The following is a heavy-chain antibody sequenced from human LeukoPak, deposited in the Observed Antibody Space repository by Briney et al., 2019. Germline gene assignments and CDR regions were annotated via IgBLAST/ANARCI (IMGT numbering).Heavy chain of an antibody. Sequence: GGSLRLSCAASGFTFSSYSMNWVRQAPGKGLEWVSSISSSSSYIYYADSVKGRFTISRDNAKNSLYLQMNSLRAEDTAVYYCARVQEYCSSASCYLGFPAFDIWGQGTMVTVSS. CDR3: ARVQEYCSSASCYLGFPAFDI. CDR1: GFTFSSYS. J-gene: IGHJ3*02. CDR2: ISSSSSYI. D-gene: IGHD2-2*01. V-gene: IGHV3-21*01.